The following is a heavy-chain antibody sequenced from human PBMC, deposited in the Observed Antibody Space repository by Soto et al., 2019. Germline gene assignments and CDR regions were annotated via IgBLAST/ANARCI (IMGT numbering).Heavy chain of an antibody. CDR2: INTYNGNR. J-gene: IGHJ5*02. CDR3: ARDTLRGYDSSGFCS. Sequence: QVQLVQSGAELRKPGASVKVSCKASGYSFSSYGINWVRQAPGQGLEWMGWINTYNGNRNYAQKFEDRVTMTTATSTKTGYMELGSLKSDGTAIYYCARDTLRGYDSSGFCSWGQGTLVTVSS. CDR1: GYSFSSYG. D-gene: IGHD3-22*01. V-gene: IGHV1-18*01.